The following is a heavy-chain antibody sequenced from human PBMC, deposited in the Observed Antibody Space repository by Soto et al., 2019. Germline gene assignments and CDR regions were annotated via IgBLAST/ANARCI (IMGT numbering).Heavy chain of an antibody. Sequence: EVLLVESGGGLVQPGGSLRLSCAASGFTVTSSYMSWVRQAPGKGLECVSLVYSNGATYYADSVKGRFTISRDTFRNTLDLQMNSLSAEDTAVYYCARDSRLRSVGDYWGQGTLVTVSS. V-gene: IGHV3-66*01. CDR2: VYSNGAT. CDR3: ARDSRLRSVGDY. J-gene: IGHJ4*02. CDR1: GFTVTSSY. D-gene: IGHD3-3*01.